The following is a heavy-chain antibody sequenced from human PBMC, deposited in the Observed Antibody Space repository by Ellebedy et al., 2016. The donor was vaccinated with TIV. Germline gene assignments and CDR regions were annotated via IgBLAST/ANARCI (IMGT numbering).Heavy chain of an antibody. CDR3: ARDLDVGYDSSGYYSGFDD. CDR2: IYRGGTT. CDR1: GFAVTYNY. V-gene: IGHV3-66*02. Sequence: PGGSLRLSCTASGFAVTYNYMNWVRQAPGKGLEWVSVIYRGGTTNYADSEKGPFIISRDNSKNTLYLQMNSLRAEDTAVYYCARDLDVGYDSSGYYSGFDDWGQGTLVTVSS. D-gene: IGHD3-22*01. J-gene: IGHJ4*02.